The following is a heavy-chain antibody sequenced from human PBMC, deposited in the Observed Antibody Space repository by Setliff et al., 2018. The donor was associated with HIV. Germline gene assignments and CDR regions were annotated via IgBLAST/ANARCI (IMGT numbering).Heavy chain of an antibody. CDR1: GYTFINYA. D-gene: IGHD4-17*01. CDR3: ARALYGEYGGDLNWLDP. J-gene: IGHJ5*02. V-gene: IGHV7-4-1*02. Sequence: ASVKVSCKASGYTFINYAMNWVRQAPGQGLEWMGWIYTQTGSPTYAQAFTGRFVFSVDTSVTTAYLQISGLKADDTAVYYCARALYGEYGGDLNWLDPWGQGTLVTVSS. CDR2: IYTQTGSP.